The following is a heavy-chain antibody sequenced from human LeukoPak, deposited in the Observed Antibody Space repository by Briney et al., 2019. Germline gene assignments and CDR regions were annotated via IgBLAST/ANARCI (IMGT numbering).Heavy chain of an antibody. V-gene: IGHV3-23*01. D-gene: IGHD6-6*01. Sequence: GGSLRLSCAASGFTFSSYAMSWVRQAPGKGLEWVSAISGSGGSTYYADSVKGRFTISRDNSKNTLYLQMNSLRAEDTAVYYCAKDHGSSSFRGDAFDIWGQGTMVTVSS. CDR3: AKDHGSSSFRGDAFDI. J-gene: IGHJ3*02. CDR2: ISGSGGST. CDR1: GFTFSSYA.